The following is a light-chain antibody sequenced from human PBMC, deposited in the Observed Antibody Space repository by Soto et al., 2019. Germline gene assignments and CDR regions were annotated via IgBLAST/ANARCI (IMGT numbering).Light chain of an antibody. V-gene: IGLV6-57*02. Sequence: NFMLTQPHSVSESPGKTVIISCTGSGGSIASNYVQWYQQRPGSAPTTVIYEDNARPSGVPDRFSGSSDSSSNSASLTISGLKTEDEADYHCPSYDRGNRDVVFGGGTKLTVL. CDR3: PSYDRGNRDVV. CDR1: GGSIASNY. CDR2: EDN. J-gene: IGLJ2*01.